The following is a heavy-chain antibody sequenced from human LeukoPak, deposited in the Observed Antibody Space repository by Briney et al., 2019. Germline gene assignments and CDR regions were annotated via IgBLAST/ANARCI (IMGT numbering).Heavy chain of an antibody. Sequence: PGGSLRLSCAASGFTFSSYSMNWVRQAPGEGLEWVSYISTSGSTFYYADSVKGRFTISRDNAKNSLYLQMSSLRDEDTAVYYCARGYNSGSYYTFDYWGQGTLATVSS. D-gene: IGHD3-10*01. CDR1: GFTFSSYS. CDR3: ARGYNSGSYYTFDY. V-gene: IGHV3-48*02. CDR2: ISTSGSTF. J-gene: IGHJ4*02.